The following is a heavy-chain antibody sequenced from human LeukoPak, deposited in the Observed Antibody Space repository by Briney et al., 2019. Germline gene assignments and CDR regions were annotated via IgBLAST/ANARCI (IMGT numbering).Heavy chain of an antibody. V-gene: IGHV4-34*01. Sequence: SETLSLTCAVYGGFFSGYYWSWIRQPPGKGLEWIGEINHSGSTNYNPSLKSRVTISVDTSKNQFSLKLSSVTAADTAVYYCARGGNPYYYGSPALHFDYWGQGTLVTVSS. CDR2: INHSGST. D-gene: IGHD3-10*01. CDR3: ARGGNPYYYGSPALHFDY. J-gene: IGHJ4*02. CDR1: GGFFSGYY.